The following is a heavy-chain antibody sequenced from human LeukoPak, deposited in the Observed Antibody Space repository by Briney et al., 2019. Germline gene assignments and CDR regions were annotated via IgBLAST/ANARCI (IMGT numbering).Heavy chain of an antibody. CDR3: ARARRQWLVGTTIRGDNPPYYFDY. V-gene: IGHV4-39*07. D-gene: IGHD6-19*01. J-gene: IGHJ4*02. CDR1: GVSIRGSNYY. Sequence: SETLSLTCNVSGVSIRGSNYYWGLIRQPPGKGLQWIGSIHYSGTTYYNPSLKSRVTISVDTSKNQFSLKLSSVTAADTAVYYCARARRQWLVGTTIRGDNPPYYFDYWGQGTLVTVSS. CDR2: IHYSGTT.